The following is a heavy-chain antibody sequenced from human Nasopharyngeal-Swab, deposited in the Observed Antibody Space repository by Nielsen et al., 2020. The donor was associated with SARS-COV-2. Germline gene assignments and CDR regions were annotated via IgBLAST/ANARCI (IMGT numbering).Heavy chain of an antibody. J-gene: IGHJ5*02. V-gene: IGHV3-48*02. CDR1: GFTFSSYS. D-gene: IGHD3-22*01. CDR2: ISSSSSTI. Sequence: GGALRLSCAASGFTFSSYSRNWVRQAPGKGLEWVSYISSSSSTIYYADSVKGRFTISRDNAKNSLYLQMNSLRDEDTAVYYCARGGYYDNWFDPWGQGTLVTVSS. CDR3: ARGGYYDNWFDP.